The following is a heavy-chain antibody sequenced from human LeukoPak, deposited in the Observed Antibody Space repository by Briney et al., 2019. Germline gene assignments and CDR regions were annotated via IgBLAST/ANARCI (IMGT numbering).Heavy chain of an antibody. D-gene: IGHD5-12*01. J-gene: IGHJ4*02. CDR1: GFTFSSYG. CDR2: ISYDGSNK. CDR3: AKAPGYDYRGLQDY. Sequence: GGSLRLSCAASGFTFSSYGMHWVRQAPGKGLEWVAVISYDGSNKYYADSVKGRFTISRDNSKNTLYLQMNSLRAEDTAVYYCAKAPGYDYRGLQDYWGQGTLVTVSS. V-gene: IGHV3-30*18.